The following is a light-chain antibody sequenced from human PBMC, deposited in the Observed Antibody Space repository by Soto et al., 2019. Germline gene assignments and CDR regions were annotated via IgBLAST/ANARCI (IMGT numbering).Light chain of an antibody. Sequence: EIKMNQSPSTLSSSVGDRVTITCRASQSINNWLDWYPQKPGKAPKLLIYKAFSLESGVPSRFSGRGSGTEFTLTISRLQPDDFAPYSCQRYSSYPWTFGEGKKLEL. CDR2: KAF. J-gene: IGKJ1*01. CDR1: QSINNW. V-gene: IGKV1-5*03. CDR3: QRYSSYPWT.